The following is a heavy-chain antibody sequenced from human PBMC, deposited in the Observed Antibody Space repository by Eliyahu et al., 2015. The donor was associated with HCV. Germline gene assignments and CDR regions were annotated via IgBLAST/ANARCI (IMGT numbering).Heavy chain of an antibody. CDR2: ISYDGSNK. J-gene: IGHJ4*02. CDR1: GFTFSXYA. Sequence: QVQLVESGGGVVQPGRSLRLSCAASGFTFSXYAXXWVRQAPGKGLEWVAVISYDGSNKYYADSVKGRFTISRDNSKNTLYLQMNSLRAEDTAVYYCASNRDSSSWYSLRTGPLDYWGQGTLVTVSS. V-gene: IGHV3-30-3*01. D-gene: IGHD6-13*01. CDR3: ASNRDSSSWYSLRTGPLDY.